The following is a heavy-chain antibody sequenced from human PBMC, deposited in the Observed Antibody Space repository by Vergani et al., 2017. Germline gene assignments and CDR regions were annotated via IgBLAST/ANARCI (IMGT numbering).Heavy chain of an antibody. CDR2: IIPILGIA. V-gene: IGHV1-69*08. Sequence: QVQLVQSGAEVKKPGSSVKVSCKASGGTFSSYTISWVRPAPGQGLEWMGRIIPILGIANYAQKFQGRVTITADKSTSTAYMELSSLRSEDTAVYYCARDLGNGPLDYWGQGTLVTVSS. J-gene: IGHJ4*02. D-gene: IGHD1-26*01. CDR3: ARDLGNGPLDY. CDR1: GGTFSSYT.